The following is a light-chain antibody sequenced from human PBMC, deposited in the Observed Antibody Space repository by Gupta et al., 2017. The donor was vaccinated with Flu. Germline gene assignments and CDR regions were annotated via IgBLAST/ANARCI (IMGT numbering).Light chain of an antibody. J-gene: IGKJ2*01. V-gene: IGKV1-39*01. CDR2: DVS. CDR3: QQSYDIPYT. Sequence: GDRGTVTGRASENIDSNVNWYKQTPGKSLKLLSYDVSTLQRGVPSRFSGRGYGTDFSLTINSMQPEDFATYYCQQSYDIPYTCGQGTNLDIK. CDR1: ENIDSN.